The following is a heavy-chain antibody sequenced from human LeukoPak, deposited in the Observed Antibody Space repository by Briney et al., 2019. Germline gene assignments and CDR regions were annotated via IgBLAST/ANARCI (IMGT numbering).Heavy chain of an antibody. J-gene: IGHJ4*02. CDR2: IIPIFGTA. Sequence: SVKVSCKASGGTFSSYAISWVRQAPGQGLEWMGGIIPIFGTANYAQKFQGRVTITADESTSTAYMELSSLRSEDTAVYYCAREGRVSSGWYEYWGQGTLVTASS. D-gene: IGHD6-19*01. CDR1: GGTFSSYA. V-gene: IGHV1-69*13. CDR3: AREGRVSSGWYEY.